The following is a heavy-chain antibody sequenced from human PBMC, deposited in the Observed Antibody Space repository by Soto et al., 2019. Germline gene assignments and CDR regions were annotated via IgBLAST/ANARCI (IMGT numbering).Heavy chain of an antibody. D-gene: IGHD5-12*01. CDR2: INSDGSST. CDR1: GFTFSSYW. Sequence: EVQLVESGGGLVQPGGSLRLSCAASGFTFSSYWMHWVRQAPGKGLVWVSHINSDGSSTSYADSVKGRFTISRDNAKNTLYLQMNSLRAEDTAVYYCARASRGYDYVDYWGQGTLVTVSS. J-gene: IGHJ4*02. V-gene: IGHV3-74*01. CDR3: ARASRGYDYVDY.